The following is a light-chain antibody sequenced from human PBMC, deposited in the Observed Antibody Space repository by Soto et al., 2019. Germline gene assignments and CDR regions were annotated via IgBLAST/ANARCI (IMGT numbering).Light chain of an antibody. J-gene: IGLJ1*01. CDR1: SSNIGNNY. V-gene: IGLV1-51*01. CDR3: GTWDSSLINYV. CDR2: DNN. Sequence: QSVLTQPPSVSAAPGQKVTISCSGSSSNIGNNYESWYQQLPGTAPKLLIYDNNKRPSGIPDRFSGSKSGTSATLGITGLQTGDEADYYCGTWDSSLINYVFGTETKVTVL.